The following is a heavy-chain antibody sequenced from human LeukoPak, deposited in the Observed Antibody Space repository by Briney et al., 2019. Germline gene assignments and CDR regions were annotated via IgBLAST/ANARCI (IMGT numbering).Heavy chain of an antibody. D-gene: IGHD1-26*01. CDR1: GGTFSSYA. CDR3: ARDIRSYSGSYQPFDY. CDR2: IIPILGIA. J-gene: IGHJ4*02. Sequence: SVKVSCKASGGTFSSYAISWVRQAPGQGLEWMGRIIPILGIANYAQKFQGRVTITADKSTSTAYMELSSLRSEDTAVYYCARDIRSYSGSYQPFDYWGQGTLVTVSS. V-gene: IGHV1-69*04.